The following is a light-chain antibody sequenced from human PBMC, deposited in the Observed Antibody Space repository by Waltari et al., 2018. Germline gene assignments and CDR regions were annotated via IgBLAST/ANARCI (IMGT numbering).Light chain of an antibody. CDR2: AAS. CDR3: QQSYSTPLT. V-gene: IGKV1-39*01. J-gene: IGKJ4*01. Sequence: DIQMTQSPSSLSASVGDSVTITCRASQSISSYLNWYQQKPGKAPKLLNYAASSLQSGVPSRFSGIGSGTDVTLNISSLQPEDFATYYGQQSYSTPLTFGGGTKVEIK. CDR1: QSISSY.